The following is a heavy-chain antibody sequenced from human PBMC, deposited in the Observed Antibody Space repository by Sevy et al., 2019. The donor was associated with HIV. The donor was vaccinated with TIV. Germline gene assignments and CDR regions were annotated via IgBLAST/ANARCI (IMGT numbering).Heavy chain of an antibody. CDR3: ASFSYFNVVDY. D-gene: IGHD2-15*01. J-gene: IGHJ4*02. CDR2: ISSGSSYI. CDR1: GFTFSSYS. Sequence: GGSLRLSCAASGFTFSSYSMNWVRQAPGKGLEWVSSISSGSSYIYYADSVKGRFTSSRDKAKNSLYLQMNSLGAEDTAEYYCASFSYFNVVDYWGQGTLVTVSS. V-gene: IGHV3-21*01.